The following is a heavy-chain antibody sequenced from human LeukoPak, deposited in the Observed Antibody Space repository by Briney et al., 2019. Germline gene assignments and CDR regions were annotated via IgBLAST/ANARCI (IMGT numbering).Heavy chain of an antibody. D-gene: IGHD5-18*01. CDR3: ATSVGTANYYYYGMDV. CDR1: GYTFTSYG. Sequence: GASVKVSCKASGYTFTSYGISWVRQAPGQGLEWMGWISAYNGNTNYAQKLQGRVTMTTDTSTSTAHMELRSLRSDDTAVYYCATSVGTANYYYYGMDVWGQGTTVTVSS. V-gene: IGHV1-18*01. J-gene: IGHJ6*02. CDR2: ISAYNGNT.